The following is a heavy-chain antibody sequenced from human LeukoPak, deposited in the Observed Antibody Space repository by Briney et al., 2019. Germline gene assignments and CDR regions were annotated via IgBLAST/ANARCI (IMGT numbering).Heavy chain of an antibody. Sequence: ASVKVSCKVSGYTLTELSMHWVRQAPGKGLEWMGGFDPEDGETIYAQKFQGRVTMTEDTSTDTAYMELSSLRSEDTAVYYCAKGGIVLMVYAQKHPFDYWGQGTLVTVSS. CDR1: GYTLTELS. J-gene: IGHJ4*02. CDR3: AKGGIVLMVYAQKHPFDY. V-gene: IGHV1-24*01. D-gene: IGHD2-8*01. CDR2: FDPEDGET.